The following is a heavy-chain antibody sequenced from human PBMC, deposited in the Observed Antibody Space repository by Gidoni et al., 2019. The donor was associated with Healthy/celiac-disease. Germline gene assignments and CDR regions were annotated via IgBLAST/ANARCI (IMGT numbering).Heavy chain of an antibody. CDR2: IYYSGST. Sequence: QLQLQESGPGLVKPSETLSLTCPVPGGPISSSSYYWGWIRQPPGKGLEWIGSIYYSGSTYYNPSLKSRVTISVDTSKNQFSLKLSSVTAADTAVYYCASRGTSKYSSSDENWYFDLWGRGTLVTVSS. V-gene: IGHV4-39*01. CDR3: ASRGTSKYSSSDENWYFDL. J-gene: IGHJ2*01. D-gene: IGHD6-6*01. CDR1: GGPISSSSYY.